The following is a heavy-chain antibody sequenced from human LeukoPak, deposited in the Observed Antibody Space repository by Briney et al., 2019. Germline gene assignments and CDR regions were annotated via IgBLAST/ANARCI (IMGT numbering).Heavy chain of an antibody. CDR1: RFTCRRYG. V-gene: IGHV3-30*02. Sequence: PGGSLRLSCAACRFTCRRYGMHGVRQAPGEGLEGVAFIRYDGINKYYADSVKGRFTISRDNSKNTLYLQMNNLRAEDTAVYYCAKEESDTSGWNWFDPWGQGTLVTVSS. CDR2: IRYDGINK. CDR3: AKEESDTSGWNWFDP. J-gene: IGHJ5*02. D-gene: IGHD6-19*01.